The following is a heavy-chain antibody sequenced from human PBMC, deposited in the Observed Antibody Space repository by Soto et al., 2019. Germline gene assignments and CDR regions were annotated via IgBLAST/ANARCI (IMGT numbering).Heavy chain of an antibody. CDR2: TWHDGSNK. J-gene: IGHJ5*02. CDR3: SRDISGSIDL. V-gene: IGHV3-33*01. Sequence: PGGSLRLSCTSSGFTLRSSAIHWVRQAPGKGLEAVASTWHDGSNKYYADSVKGRFSASRDSSNDVLYLQMDNLRDADTAIYYCSRDISGSIDLWGQGTLVTVSS. D-gene: IGHD2-15*01. CDR1: GFTLRSSA.